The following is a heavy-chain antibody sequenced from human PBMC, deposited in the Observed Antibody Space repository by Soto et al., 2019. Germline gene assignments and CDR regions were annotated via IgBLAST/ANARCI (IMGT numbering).Heavy chain of an antibody. CDR3: VTAVRTRLDN. D-gene: IGHD3-10*01. Sequence: GGSLRLSCAASGFIFSNFAMYWVRRAPGKGLEWVSSIRQSGDRSSYADSAKGRFTISRDNSKNTLYLQMNGLRFDDTAVYYCVTAVRTRLDNWGPGTLVTVSS. CDR1: GFIFSNFA. V-gene: IGHV3-23*01. J-gene: IGHJ4*02. CDR2: IRQSGDRS.